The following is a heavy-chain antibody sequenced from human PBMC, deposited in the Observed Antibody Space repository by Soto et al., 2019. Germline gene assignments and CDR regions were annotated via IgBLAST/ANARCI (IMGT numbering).Heavy chain of an antibody. D-gene: IGHD4-17*01. Sequence: GGCVRLLWAASGFTFSAYAMIWVRPAPGKGLEWVSVITGSGGSTYYADSVKGRFTISRDTSKNTLFLQMNSLRAEDTAVYYCAKDRYGDYGGIDYWGQGTMVTVS. CDR2: ITGSGGST. V-gene: IGHV3-23*01. J-gene: IGHJ4*02. CDR1: GFTFSAYA. CDR3: AKDRYGDYGGIDY.